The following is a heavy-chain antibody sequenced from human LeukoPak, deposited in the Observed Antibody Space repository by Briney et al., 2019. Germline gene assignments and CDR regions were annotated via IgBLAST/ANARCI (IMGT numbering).Heavy chain of an antibody. Sequence: ASVKVSCKASGYTFTSYGISWVRQAPGQGLDWMGWISAYNGNTNYAQKLQGRVTMTTDTSTSTAYMELRSLRSDDTAVYYCARLGEYYYDSSGYFDYWGQGTLVTVSS. D-gene: IGHD3-22*01. CDR2: ISAYNGNT. CDR1: GYTFTSYG. V-gene: IGHV1-18*01. CDR3: ARLGEYYYDSSGYFDY. J-gene: IGHJ4*02.